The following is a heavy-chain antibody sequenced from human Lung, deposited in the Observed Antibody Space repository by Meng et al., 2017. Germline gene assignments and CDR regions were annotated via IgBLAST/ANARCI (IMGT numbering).Heavy chain of an antibody. Sequence: QVQLVQSGAEVKKPGASVKVSCKAAGYTFTGYYKHWVRQAPGKGLEWMGRINPKSGGTNYAQKFQGRVTMTRDTSISTAYIELSGLRSDDTAVYYCARGGSYSSDYWGQGTLVTVSS. CDR2: INPKSGGT. J-gene: IGHJ4*02. D-gene: IGHD3-16*01. CDR1: GYTFTGYY. V-gene: IGHV1-2*06. CDR3: ARGGSYSSDY.